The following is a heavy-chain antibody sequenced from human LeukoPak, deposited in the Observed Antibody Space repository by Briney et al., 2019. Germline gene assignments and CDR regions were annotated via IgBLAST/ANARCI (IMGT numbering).Heavy chain of an antibody. V-gene: IGHV4-34*01. CDR2: INHSGST. D-gene: IGHD3-10*01. CDR1: GGSFSGYY. Sequence: PSETLSLTCAVYGGSFSGYYWSWIRQPPGKGLEWLGEINHSGSTNYNPSLKSRVTISVDTPKSQFSLQLSSVTAADTAVYYCARTPGSYSERSLYYFDYWGQGTLVTVSS. CDR3: ARTPGSYSERSLYYFDY. J-gene: IGHJ4*02.